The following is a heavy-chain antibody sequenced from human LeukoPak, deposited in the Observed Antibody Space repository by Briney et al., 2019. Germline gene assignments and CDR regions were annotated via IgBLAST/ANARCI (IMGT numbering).Heavy chain of an antibody. CDR2: VYDSGST. V-gene: IGHV4-39*07. CDR3: ARAVIRASNGGSHYYYMDV. Sequence: SETLSLTCTVSGDSVSSPSYSWGWIRQPPGRGLEFIGSVYDSGSTYDNPSLKSRVTISVDTSKNQFSLNLSSVTAADTAMYYCARAVIRASNGGSHYYYMDVWGKGTTVIVSS. CDR1: GDSVSSPSYS. D-gene: IGHD5-18*01. J-gene: IGHJ6*03.